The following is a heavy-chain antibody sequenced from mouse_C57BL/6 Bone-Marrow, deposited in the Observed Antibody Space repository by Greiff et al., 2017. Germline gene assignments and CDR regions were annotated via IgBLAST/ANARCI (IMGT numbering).Heavy chain of an antibody. D-gene: IGHD1-1*01. CDR2: IDPANGNT. Sequence: VQLQQSVAELVRPGASVKLSCTASGFNIKNTYMHWVKQRPEQGLEWIGRIDPANGNTKYAPKFQGKATITADTSSNTAYLQLSSLTSEDTAIYYCAGDYYGSSYPVAYWGQGTLVTVSA. CDR1: GFNIKNTY. CDR3: AGDYYGSSYPVAY. V-gene: IGHV14-3*01. J-gene: IGHJ3*01.